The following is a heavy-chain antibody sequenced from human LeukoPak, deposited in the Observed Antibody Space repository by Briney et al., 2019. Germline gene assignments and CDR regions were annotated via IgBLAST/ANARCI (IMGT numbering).Heavy chain of an antibody. D-gene: IGHD6-13*01. J-gene: IGHJ4*02. Sequence: GGSLRLSCAASGFTFSSYAMSWVRQAPGKGLEWVAVIWYDGSNKYYADSVKGRFTISRDNSKNTLYLQMNSLRAEDTAVYYCAREGPGMSSDYWGQGTLVTVSS. CDR3: AREGPGMSSDY. CDR2: IWYDGSNK. V-gene: IGHV3-33*08. CDR1: GFTFSSYA.